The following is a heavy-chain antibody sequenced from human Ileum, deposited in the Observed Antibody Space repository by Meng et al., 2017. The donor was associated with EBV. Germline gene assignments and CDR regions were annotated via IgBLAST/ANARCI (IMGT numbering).Heavy chain of an antibody. V-gene: IGHV1-18*01. CDR3: ARAGNGGSYYFTY. D-gene: IGHD1-26*01. CDR1: GYTFSNYG. CDR2: ISAYNGNT. J-gene: IGHJ4*02. Sequence: QIQLVQSGAEVKKPGDSVKGSCKASGYTFSNYGISWLRPAPGQGLEWMGWISAYNGNTNYAQNLQGRVTMTTDTSTGTAYMEVRSLRSDDTAVYYCARAGNGGSYYFTYWGQGTLVTVSS.